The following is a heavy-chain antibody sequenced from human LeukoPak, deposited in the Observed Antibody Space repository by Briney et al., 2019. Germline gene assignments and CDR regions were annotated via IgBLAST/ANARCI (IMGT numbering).Heavy chain of an antibody. CDR3: ARGGRGSSWFDN. D-gene: IGHD6-13*01. Sequence: GGSLRLSCAASGFTFKSYDMHWVRQAAGEGLEWVSAIGTAGDTYYPGSVKGRFTVSRENAKNSLYLQMNSLRAGDTAVYYCARGGRGSSWFDNWGQGTLVTVSS. CDR2: IGTAGDT. J-gene: IGHJ4*02. V-gene: IGHV3-13*01. CDR1: GFTFKSYD.